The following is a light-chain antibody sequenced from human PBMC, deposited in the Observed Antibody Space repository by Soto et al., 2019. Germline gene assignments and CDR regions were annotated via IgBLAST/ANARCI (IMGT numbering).Light chain of an antibody. Sequence: EMGLTQSPATLSLPQGDGVPLPARATRRFTSNLAWYQQKPGQPPRLLIYGASARATGVPARFSGSGSGTDFTLTINSLQSEDFAVYYCQQYNNWPLAFGGGTKVEIK. CDR2: GAS. J-gene: IGKJ4*01. CDR3: QQYNNWPLA. CDR1: RRFTSN. V-gene: IGKV3-15*01.